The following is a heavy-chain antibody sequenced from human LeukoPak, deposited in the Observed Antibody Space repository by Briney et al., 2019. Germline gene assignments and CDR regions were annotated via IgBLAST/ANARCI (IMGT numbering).Heavy chain of an antibody. CDR1: GYTLIELS. Sequence: ASVKVSCKVSGYTLIELSIHWVRQAPGKGLEWMGGFDPEDGETIYAQKFQGRVTMTEDTSTDTAYMELSSLRSEDTAVYYCATAGVEAASPGLYFDYWGQGTLVTVSS. J-gene: IGHJ4*02. CDR2: FDPEDGET. CDR3: ATAGVEAASPGLYFDY. D-gene: IGHD1-14*01. V-gene: IGHV1-24*01.